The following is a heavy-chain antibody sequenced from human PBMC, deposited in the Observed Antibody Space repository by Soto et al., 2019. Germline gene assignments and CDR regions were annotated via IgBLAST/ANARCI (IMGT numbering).Heavy chain of an antibody. D-gene: IGHD6-6*01. J-gene: IGHJ3*02. CDR1: GGSISSGDYY. V-gene: IGHV4-30-4*01. Sequence: SETLSLTCSVSGGSISSGDYYWSWIRQPPGKGLERIAYIYYSGIIYYNPSLKSRVTMSRDTSKNQFFLNLDSVTAADTAVYYCAREVGEVDYSSSSDAFDIWGQGTMVTVS. CDR3: AREVGEVDYSSSSDAFDI. CDR2: IYYSGII.